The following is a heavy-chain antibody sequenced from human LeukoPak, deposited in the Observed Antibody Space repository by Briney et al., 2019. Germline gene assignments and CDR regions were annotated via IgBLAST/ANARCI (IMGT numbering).Heavy chain of an antibody. CDR3: AKPMVRGVIKNWFDP. CDR1: GFTFSSYG. J-gene: IGHJ5*02. Sequence: GGSLRLSCAASGFTFSSYGMHWVRQAPGKGLEWVAVISYDGSNKYYADSVKGRFTISRDNSKNTLYLQMNSLRAEDTAVYYCAKPMVRGVIKNWFDPWGQGTLVTVSS. CDR2: ISYDGSNK. D-gene: IGHD3-10*01. V-gene: IGHV3-30*18.